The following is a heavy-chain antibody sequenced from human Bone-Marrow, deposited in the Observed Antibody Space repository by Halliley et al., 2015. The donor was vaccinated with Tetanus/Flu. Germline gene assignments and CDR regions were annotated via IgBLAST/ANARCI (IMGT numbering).Heavy chain of an antibody. J-gene: IGHJ5*02. Sequence: TLSLTCSVSGASIGSYYWSWIRQPPGKGLEWIGYIYYSGSTYYNPSLKSRVTLSVDTSKNQFSLKLSSVTAADTAVYYCARGVGNNWFDPWGQGTLVTVSS. CDR2: IYYSGST. V-gene: IGHV4-59*12. CDR1: GASIGSYY. CDR3: ARGVGNNWFDP. D-gene: IGHD3-3*01.